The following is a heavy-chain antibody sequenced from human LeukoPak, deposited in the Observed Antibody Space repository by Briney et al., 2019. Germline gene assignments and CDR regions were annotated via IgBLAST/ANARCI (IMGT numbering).Heavy chain of an antibody. CDR3: AKEGTASNPSDLDY. J-gene: IGHJ4*02. CDR1: GFIFTDYG. CDR2: IRYDGSTK. V-gene: IGHV3-30*02. Sequence: GGSLRLSCAVSGFIFTDYGMHWVRQAPGRGLEWVAFIRYDGSTKYYVDSVEGRFTISRDNSKNMLFLQMNSLRGEDTAVYYCAKEGTASNPSDLDYWGQGTLDTVSS. D-gene: IGHD1/OR15-1a*01.